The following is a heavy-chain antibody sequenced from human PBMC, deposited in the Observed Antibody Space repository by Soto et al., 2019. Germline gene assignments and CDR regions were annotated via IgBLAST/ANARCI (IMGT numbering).Heavy chain of an antibody. CDR3: ASHPLTMTYLDY. V-gene: IGHV3-74*01. CDR2: INSDGSST. D-gene: IGHD3-22*01. CDR1: GFTFSSYW. Sequence: EVQLVESGGGLVQPGGSLRLSCAASGFTFSSYWMHWVRQAPGKGLVWVSRINSDGSSTSYADSVKGRFTISRDNAKNTVYLQMNSLRAEDTAVHYCASHPLTMTYLDYWGQGTLVTVSS. J-gene: IGHJ4*02.